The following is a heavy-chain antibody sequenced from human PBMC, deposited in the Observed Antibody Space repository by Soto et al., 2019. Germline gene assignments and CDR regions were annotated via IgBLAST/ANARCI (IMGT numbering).Heavy chain of an antibody. CDR2: INHSGGT. CDR1: GGSFSGYY. J-gene: IGHJ4*02. CDR3: ATAHYDFWSGFSQKYYFDY. Sequence: SETLSLTCAVYGGSFSGYYRNWIRQSPGKGLEWIGDINHSGGTNYNPSLKSRVTISLDTSKNQFSLRLSSVTAADTAVYYCATAHYDFWSGFSQKYYFDYWGQGTQVTVSS. V-gene: IGHV4-34*01. D-gene: IGHD3-3*01.